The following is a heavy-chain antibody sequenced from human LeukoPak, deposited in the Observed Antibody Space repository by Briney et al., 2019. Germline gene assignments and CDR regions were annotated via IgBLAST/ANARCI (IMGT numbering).Heavy chain of an antibody. CDR1: RDSVSRSSHY. CDR3: ARGQFGIPAAINWFDP. D-gene: IGHD2-2*01. CDR2: AYYSGLT. J-gene: IGHJ5*02. Sequence: PSETLSLTCSVSRDSVSRSSHYWGWIRQPPGKGLEWLGSAYYSGLTYYNSSLKSRLQISIDTSKDQISLKLISVSAADTAVYYCARGQFGIPAAINWFDPWGQGTLVTVSS. V-gene: IGHV4-39*07.